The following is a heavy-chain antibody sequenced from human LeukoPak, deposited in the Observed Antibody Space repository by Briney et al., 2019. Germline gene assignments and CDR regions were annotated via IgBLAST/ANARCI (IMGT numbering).Heavy chain of an antibody. D-gene: IGHD5-12*01. Sequence: GGSLRLSCAASGFTVSSNYAMTWARPAPGKGLEWVSGISNSGDSTYYADSVKGRVTISRDNSKNTLYLQMNSLRAEDTAVYYCANEYSKGDVWGQGTMVTVSS. J-gene: IGHJ3*01. CDR2: ISNSGDST. CDR3: ANEYSKGDV. V-gene: IGHV3-23*01. CDR1: GFTVSSNYA.